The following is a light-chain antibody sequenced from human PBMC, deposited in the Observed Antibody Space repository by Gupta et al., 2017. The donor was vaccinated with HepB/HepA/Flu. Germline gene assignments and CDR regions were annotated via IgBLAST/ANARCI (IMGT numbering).Light chain of an antibody. CDR3: HHYNNWPKS. CDR2: GAS. CDR1: QSVLTN. J-gene: IGKJ1*01. Sequence: EIIMTQSPATLSVSPGERVTLSCRASQSVLTNLAWFQQKPGQPPRLLIVGASTRATDTPARFSGSGSGTEFTLTISSLQSEDFGVYFCHHYNNWPKSFGQGTKVAI. V-gene: IGKV3-15*01.